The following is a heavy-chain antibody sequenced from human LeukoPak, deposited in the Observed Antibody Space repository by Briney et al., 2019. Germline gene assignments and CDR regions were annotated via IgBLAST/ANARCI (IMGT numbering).Heavy chain of an antibody. CDR2: ISSSGSTI. CDR3: ARDPSYYDILTGPDNAFDI. Sequence: GGSLRLSCAASGFTFSDYYLSWVRQAPGKGLEWVSYISSSGSTIYYADSVKGRFTISRDNAKNSLYLQMNSLRAEDTAVYYCARDPSYYDILTGPDNAFDIWGQGTMVTVSS. V-gene: IGHV3-11*01. CDR1: GFTFSDYY. D-gene: IGHD3-9*01. J-gene: IGHJ3*02.